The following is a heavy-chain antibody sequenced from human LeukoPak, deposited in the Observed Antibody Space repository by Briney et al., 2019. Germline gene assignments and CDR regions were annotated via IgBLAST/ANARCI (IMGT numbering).Heavy chain of an antibody. V-gene: IGHV4-59*08. Sequence: PSETLSLTCTVSGGSMGSYYWSWIRQPPGKGLEWIGSIYYSGSTYYSPFLKSRVTISVDTSKNQFSLKLNSVTAADTAVYYCARMGVGANTEVDYWGQGTLVTVSP. J-gene: IGHJ4*02. D-gene: IGHD1-26*01. CDR3: ARMGVGANTEVDY. CDR2: IYYSGST. CDR1: GGSMGSYY.